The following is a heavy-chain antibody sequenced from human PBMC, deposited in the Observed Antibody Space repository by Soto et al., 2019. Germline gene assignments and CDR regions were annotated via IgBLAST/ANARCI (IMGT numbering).Heavy chain of an antibody. J-gene: IGHJ6*02. Sequence: QVQLVQSGAEVKKPGASVKVSCKASGYTFTSYGISWVRQAPGQGLEWMGWISAYNGNTNYAQKLQGRVTMTTDTSTNPAYMELRSLRSVDTAVYYCARDRFLEWLFSPLSCMDVWGQGTTVTVSS. V-gene: IGHV1-18*04. D-gene: IGHD3-3*01. CDR3: ARDRFLEWLFSPLSCMDV. CDR1: GYTFTSYG. CDR2: ISAYNGNT.